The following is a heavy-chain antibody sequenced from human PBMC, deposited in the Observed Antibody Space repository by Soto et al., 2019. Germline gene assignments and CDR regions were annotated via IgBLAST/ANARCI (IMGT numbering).Heavy chain of an antibody. CDR1: GGSISIGGYY. V-gene: IGHV4-31*03. Sequence: TLCLTCIVSGGSISIGGYYWSGIRQHPGKGLEWIGYTYYSGITYYNPSLKSRVTISVDTSKNQLSLKLSSVTAADTAVYYCARDRKQWRTHAFDIWGQGTMFTVSS. J-gene: IGHJ3*02. D-gene: IGHD6-19*01. CDR2: TYYSGIT. CDR3: ARDRKQWRTHAFDI.